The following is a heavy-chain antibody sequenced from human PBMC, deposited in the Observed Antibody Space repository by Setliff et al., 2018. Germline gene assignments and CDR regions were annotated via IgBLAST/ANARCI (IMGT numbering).Heavy chain of an antibody. V-gene: IGHV1-8*03. CDR1: GYTFSTYD. Sequence: ASVKVSCKDSGYTFSTYDINWVRQATGQGLEWMGWMNPNSGNTGYAQKFQGRVTITRNTSISTAYMELSSLRSDDTAVYYCARVRLGLPMVDYWGQGTLVTVSS. D-gene: IGHD5-18*01. CDR3: ARVRLGLPMVDY. CDR2: MNPNSGNT. J-gene: IGHJ4*02.